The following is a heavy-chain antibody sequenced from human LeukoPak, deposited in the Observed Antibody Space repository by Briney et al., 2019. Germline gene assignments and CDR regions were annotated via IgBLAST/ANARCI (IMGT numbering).Heavy chain of an antibody. CDR1: RFTFSDYW. D-gene: IGHD2-8*02. Sequence: GGSLRLSCAVSRFTFSDYWMRWVRQAPGKGLEWVSAINRDGGEMKYVGSVKGRFTISRDNAKNSVYLQMTSLGAEDTAVYYCATYTQHFGAPGGADYWGLGTLVPVSS. CDR3: ATYTQHFGAPGGADY. V-gene: IGHV3-7*01. CDR2: INRDGGEM. J-gene: IGHJ4*02.